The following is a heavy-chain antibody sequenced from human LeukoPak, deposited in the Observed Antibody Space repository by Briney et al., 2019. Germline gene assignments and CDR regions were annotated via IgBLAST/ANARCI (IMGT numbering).Heavy chain of an antibody. Sequence: GGSLRLSCAASGFTFSDYYMSWIRQAPGKGLEWVSYISSSGSSIYYADSVKGRFTISRDNAKNSLYLLMNSLRAEDTAVYYCARGTATGDYYYYGMDVWGQGTTVTVSS. CDR3: ARGTATGDYYYYGMDV. V-gene: IGHV3-11*01. J-gene: IGHJ6*02. CDR1: GFTFSDYY. CDR2: ISSSGSSI. D-gene: IGHD7-27*01.